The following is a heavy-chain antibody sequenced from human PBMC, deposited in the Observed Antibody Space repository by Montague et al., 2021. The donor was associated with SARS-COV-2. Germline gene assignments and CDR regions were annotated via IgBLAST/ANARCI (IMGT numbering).Heavy chain of an antibody. V-gene: IGHV4-59*01. Sequence: SETLSLTCAVYGGSFSGYYWNWIRQPPGKGLEWIGYIYYTGSTNYNPSLKSRVTISVDTSKNQFSLKLSSVTAADTAVYYCARGVASSEGNWFDPWGQGTLVTVSS. CDR3: ARGVASSEGNWFDP. CDR2: IYYTGST. D-gene: IGHD6-13*01. J-gene: IGHJ5*02. CDR1: GGSFSGYY.